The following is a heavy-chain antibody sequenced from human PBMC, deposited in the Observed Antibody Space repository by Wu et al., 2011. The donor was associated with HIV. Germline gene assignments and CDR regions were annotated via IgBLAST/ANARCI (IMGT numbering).Heavy chain of an antibody. Sequence: LVQSGTEVKKPGFSVKVXCKVSGDTFNNHAMTWVRQAPGQGLEWMGGINPSGGSTNNAQKFQGRVTMTRDTSTSTVYMELSSLRSEDTAVYYCARDRPPDGGYGHSYYFYGMDVWGQGTTVTVSS. D-gene: IGHD3-10*01. CDR3: ARDRPPDGGYGHSYYFYGMDV. CDR2: INPSGGST. J-gene: IGHJ6*02. CDR1: GDTFNNHA. V-gene: IGHV1-46*02.